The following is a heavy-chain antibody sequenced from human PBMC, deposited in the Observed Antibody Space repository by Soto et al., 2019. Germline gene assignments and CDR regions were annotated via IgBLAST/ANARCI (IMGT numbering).Heavy chain of an antibody. D-gene: IGHD3-22*01. J-gene: IGHJ5*02. V-gene: IGHV1-69*12. CDR3: ARDRGPSSGYYPYWFDP. CDR2: IIPIFGTA. Sequence: QVQLVQSGAELKKPGSSVKVSCKASGGTFSSYAISWVRQAPGQGLEWMGEIIPIFGTANYAQKFQGRVTITADESTSTAYMELSSLSSEDTAVYYCARDRGPSSGYYPYWFDPWGQGTLVSVSS. CDR1: GGTFSSYA.